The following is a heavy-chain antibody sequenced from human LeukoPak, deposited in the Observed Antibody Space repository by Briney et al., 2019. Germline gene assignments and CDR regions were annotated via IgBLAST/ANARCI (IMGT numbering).Heavy chain of an antibody. CDR1: GFTFSDYY. Sequence: GGSPRLSCAASGFTFSDYYMSWIRQAPGKGLEWVSYISSSGSTIYYADSVKGRFTISRDNAKNSLYLQMNSLRAEDTAVYYCAREAGDYYDSSATYWGQGTLVTVSS. CDR3: AREAGDYYDSSATY. V-gene: IGHV3-11*01. D-gene: IGHD3-22*01. CDR2: ISSSGSTI. J-gene: IGHJ4*02.